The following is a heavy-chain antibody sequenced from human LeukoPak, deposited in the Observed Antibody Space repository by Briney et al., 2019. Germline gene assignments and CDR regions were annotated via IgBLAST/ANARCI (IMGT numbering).Heavy chain of an antibody. D-gene: IGHD4-17*01. J-gene: IGHJ2*01. CDR3: AKEVSDYVSYWYFDL. CDR2: ISYDGSNK. Sequence: PGGSLRLSCAASGFTFSSYGMHWVRQAPGKGLEWVAVISYDGSNKYYADSVKGRFTISRDNSKNTLYLQMNSLRAEDTAVYYCAKEVSDYVSYWYFDLWGRGTLVTVSS. V-gene: IGHV3-30*18. CDR1: GFTFSSYG.